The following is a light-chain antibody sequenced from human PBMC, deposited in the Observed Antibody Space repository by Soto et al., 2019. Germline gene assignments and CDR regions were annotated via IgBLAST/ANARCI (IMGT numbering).Light chain of an antibody. Sequence: ENVLTQSPGTLSLSPGERATLSCRASQSVTSNFLAWYQQKPGQAPRLLIYGASTRAAGVPDRFSGSGSGTDFTLTITRLEPEDFAVYYCQQYGRSPLLYTFGQGTKVDI. CDR1: QSVTSNF. V-gene: IGKV3-20*01. J-gene: IGKJ2*01. CDR3: QQYGRSPLLYT. CDR2: GAS.